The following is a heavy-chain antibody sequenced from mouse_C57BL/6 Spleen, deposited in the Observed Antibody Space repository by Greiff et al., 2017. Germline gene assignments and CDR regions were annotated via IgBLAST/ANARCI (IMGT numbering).Heavy chain of an antibody. CDR3: ARRDDYPAWFAY. CDR2: INPSTGGT. CDR1: GYSFTGYY. J-gene: IGHJ3*01. Sequence: EVQLQESGPELVKPGASVKISCKASGYSFTGYYMNWVKQSPEKSLEWIGEINPSTGGTTYNQKFKAKATLTVDKSSSTAYMPLKSLTSEDSAVYYCARRDDYPAWFAYWGQGTLVTVSA. V-gene: IGHV1-42*01. D-gene: IGHD2-4*01.